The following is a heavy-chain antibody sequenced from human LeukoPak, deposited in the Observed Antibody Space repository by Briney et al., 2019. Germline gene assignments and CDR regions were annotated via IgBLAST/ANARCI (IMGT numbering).Heavy chain of an antibody. V-gene: IGHV3-66*01. J-gene: IGHJ4*02. CDR3: ASLYGSGMPQSW. CDR1: GFTVSSYY. Sequence: GGSLRLSCAASGFTVSSYYMSWVRQAPGKGLEWVSVIYSGGSTYYADSVKGRFTISRDNSKNTLYLQMNSLRAEDTAVYYCASLYGSGMPQSWWGQGTLVTVSS. D-gene: IGHD3-10*01. CDR2: IYSGGST.